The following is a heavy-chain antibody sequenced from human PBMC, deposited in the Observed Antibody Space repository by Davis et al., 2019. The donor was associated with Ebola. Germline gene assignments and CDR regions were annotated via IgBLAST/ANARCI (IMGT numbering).Heavy chain of an antibody. V-gene: IGHV4-59*08. D-gene: IGHD5-18*01. J-gene: IGHJ3*02. CDR2: IYYSGST. CDR3: ATIEDTDMVGAFDI. CDR1: GGSISSYY. Sequence: SETLSLTCTVSGGSISSYYWSWIRQPPGKGLEWIGYIYYSGSTNYNPSLKSRVTISVDTSKNQLSLKLSSLTAADTAVYYCATIEDTDMVGAFDIWGQGTMVTVSS.